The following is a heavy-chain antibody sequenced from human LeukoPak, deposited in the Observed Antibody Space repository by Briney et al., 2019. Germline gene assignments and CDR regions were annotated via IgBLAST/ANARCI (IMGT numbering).Heavy chain of an antibody. V-gene: IGHV3-74*01. CDR1: GLTFSSYW. D-gene: IGHD6-13*01. Sequence: PGGSLRLSCAAPGLTFSSYWMHWVRQAPGKGLVWVSRSNRDGSITRYAASGKGRLTISRENAKNTLYLQMNRLRAEDTAVYYCARASSWYETYFDYWGQGTLVTVSS. CDR2: SNRDGSIT. J-gene: IGHJ4*02. CDR3: ARASSWYETYFDY.